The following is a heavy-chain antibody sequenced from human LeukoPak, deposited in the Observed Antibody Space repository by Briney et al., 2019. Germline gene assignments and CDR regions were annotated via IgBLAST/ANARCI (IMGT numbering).Heavy chain of an antibody. CDR2: ISGSGGST. Sequence: GGSLRLSCAASGFTFSSYAMSWVRRAPGKGLEWVSAISGSGGSTYYADSVKGRFTISRDNSKNTLYLQMNSLRAEDTAVYYCAKDRAWMATTPGDYWGQGTLVTVSS. D-gene: IGHD5-24*01. V-gene: IGHV3-23*01. J-gene: IGHJ4*02. CDR1: GFTFSSYA. CDR3: AKDRAWMATTPGDY.